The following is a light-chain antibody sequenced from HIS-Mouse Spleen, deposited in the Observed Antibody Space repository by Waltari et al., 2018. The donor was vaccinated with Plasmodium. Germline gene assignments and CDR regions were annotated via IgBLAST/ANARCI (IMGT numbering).Light chain of an antibody. V-gene: IGKV3-15*01. CDR1: QSDSSN. J-gene: IGKJ3*01. Sequence: EIVMTPSPATLSVSPGERATLSCRASQSDSSNLAWYQQKPGQAPRLLIYGASTRATGIPARFSGSGSGTEFTLTISSLQSEDFAVYYCQQYNNWSFTFGPGTKVDIK. CDR3: QQYNNWSFT. CDR2: GAS.